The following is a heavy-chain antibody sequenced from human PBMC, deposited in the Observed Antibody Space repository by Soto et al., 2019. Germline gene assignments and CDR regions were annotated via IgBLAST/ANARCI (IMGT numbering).Heavy chain of an antibody. V-gene: IGHV3-23*01. J-gene: IGHJ5*02. CDR2: LSGSGGST. D-gene: IGHD3-9*01. Sequence: EVQLLASGGGLVQPGGSLRLSCAASGFTFSSYAMSWVRQAPGKGLEWVSALSGSGGSTYYADSVKGRFTISRDNSKNTLYLQMNSLRAEDTAVYYCANDLMTGYSMNWFDPWGQGTMVTVSS. CDR3: ANDLMTGYSMNWFDP. CDR1: GFTFSSYA.